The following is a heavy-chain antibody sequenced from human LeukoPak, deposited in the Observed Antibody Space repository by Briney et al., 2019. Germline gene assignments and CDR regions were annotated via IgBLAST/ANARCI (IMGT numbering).Heavy chain of an antibody. Sequence: GASVTVSCKASGYTFTSYYMHWVRQAPGQGLEWMGRINPSGGSTSYAQKFQGRVTMTRDTSTSTVYMELSSLRSEDTAVYYCARDKFVVVPAAILYYGMDVWGQGTTVTASS. V-gene: IGHV1-46*01. CDR2: INPSGGST. CDR3: ARDKFVVVPAAILYYGMDV. J-gene: IGHJ6*02. D-gene: IGHD2-2*01. CDR1: GYTFTSYY.